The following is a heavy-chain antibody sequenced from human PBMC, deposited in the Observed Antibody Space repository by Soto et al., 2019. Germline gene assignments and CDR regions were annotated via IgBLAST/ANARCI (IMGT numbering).Heavy chain of an antibody. V-gene: IGHV3-64D*06. CDR3: VKDQDYPTYYYGSGWFDP. CDR2: ISSNGGST. J-gene: IGHJ5*02. Sequence: GGSLRLSCSASGFTFSSYAMHWVRQAPGKGLEYVSAISSNGGSTYYADSVKGRFTISRDNSKNTLYLQMSSLRAEDTAVYYCVKDQDYPTYYYGSGWFDPWGQGTLVTVSS. CDR1: GFTFSSYA. D-gene: IGHD3-10*01.